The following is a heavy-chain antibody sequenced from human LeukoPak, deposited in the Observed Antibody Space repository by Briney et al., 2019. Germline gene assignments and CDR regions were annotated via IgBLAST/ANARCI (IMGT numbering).Heavy chain of an antibody. Sequence: GGSLRLSCAASGFIFSSYWMTWVRQAPGKGLEWVAFIRYDGSNKYYADSVKGRFTISRDNSKNTLYLQMNSLRAEDTAVYYCAKDKWELRKRETYYFDYWGQGTLVTVSS. D-gene: IGHD1-26*01. CDR1: GFIFSSYW. V-gene: IGHV3-30*02. CDR2: IRYDGSNK. J-gene: IGHJ4*02. CDR3: AKDKWELRKRETYYFDY.